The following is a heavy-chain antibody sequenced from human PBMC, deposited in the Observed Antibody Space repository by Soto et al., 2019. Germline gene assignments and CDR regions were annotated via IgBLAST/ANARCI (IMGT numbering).Heavy chain of an antibody. CDR2: INSDGRNT. CDR3: ARDFAARGTYSNWLDP. V-gene: IGHV3-74*03. Sequence: PGGSLRLPCLPSGCIFSSSWMHRFRQVPGKGPVWVARINSDGRNTKYADSVKGRFTISRDNAKNTLYLHLNSLRAEDTAVYYFARDFAARGTYSNWLDPWAQVT. CDR1: GCIFSSSW. D-gene: IGHD3-10*01. J-gene: IGHJ5*02.